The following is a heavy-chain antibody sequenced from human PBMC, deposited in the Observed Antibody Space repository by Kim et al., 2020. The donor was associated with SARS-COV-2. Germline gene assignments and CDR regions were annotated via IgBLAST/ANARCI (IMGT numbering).Heavy chain of an antibody. J-gene: IGHJ5*02. D-gene: IGHD3-10*01. Sequence: SVKVSCKASGGTFSSYTISWVRQAPGQGLEWMGRIIPILGIANYAQKFQGRVTITADKSTSTAYMELSSLRSEDTAVYYCAREGPMVRGVIVDNWFDPWGQGTLVTVSS. CDR2: IIPILGIA. V-gene: IGHV1-69*04. CDR1: GGTFSSYT. CDR3: AREGPMVRGVIVDNWFDP.